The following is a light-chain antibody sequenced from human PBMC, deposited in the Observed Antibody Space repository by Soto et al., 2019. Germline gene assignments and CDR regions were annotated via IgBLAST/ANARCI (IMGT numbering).Light chain of an antibody. CDR1: SSNIGTNT. CDR3: AAWDDSLNGLV. CDR2: TNN. J-gene: IGLJ2*01. V-gene: IGLV1-44*01. Sequence: QLVLTQPPSASGTPGQRVSISCSGSSSNIGTNTVIWYQQLPGAAPKLLIYTNNQRPSGVPDRFSGSKSGTSAFLAISGLQSEDEADYYCAAWDDSLNGLVFGGGTKLTVL.